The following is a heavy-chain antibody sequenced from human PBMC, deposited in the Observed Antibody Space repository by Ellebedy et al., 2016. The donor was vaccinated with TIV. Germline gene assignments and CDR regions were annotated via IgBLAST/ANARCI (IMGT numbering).Heavy chain of an antibody. D-gene: IGHD2-2*01. V-gene: IGHV3-13*01. CDR2: IGTAADT. J-gene: IGHJ6*02. CDR3: ARGYCLSTNCSGPNHRAYGMYV. CDR1: GFTFSTYD. Sequence: GESLKISCAASGFTFSTYDMQWVRQTTGKGLEWVSAIGTAADTFYSGTVKGRFTISRENATNSLYLQMDSLRAGDTAVYYCARGYCLSTNCSGPNHRAYGMYVWGQGTTVIVSS.